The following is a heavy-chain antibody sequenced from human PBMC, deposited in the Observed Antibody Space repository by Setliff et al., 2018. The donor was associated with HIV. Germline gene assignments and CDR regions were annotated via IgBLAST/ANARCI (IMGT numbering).Heavy chain of an antibody. D-gene: IGHD3-10*01. Sequence: PSETLSLTCTVSGGSISSGGYYWSWIRQHPGKGLEWIGYIYYSGSTYYNPSLKSRVTISVDTSKNQFSLKLNSVSAADTAVYYCAREVRGAQLYYFDYWGQGALVTVSS. CDR1: GGSISSGGYY. V-gene: IGHV4-31*03. CDR2: IYYSGST. CDR3: AREVRGAQLYYFDY. J-gene: IGHJ4*02.